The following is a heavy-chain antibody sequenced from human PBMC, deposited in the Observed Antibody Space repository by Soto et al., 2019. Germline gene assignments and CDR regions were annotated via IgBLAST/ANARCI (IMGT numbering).Heavy chain of an antibody. V-gene: IGHV1-69*13. Sequence: ASVKVSCKASGGTFSSYAISWVRQAPGQGLEWMGGIIPIFGTANYAQKFQGRVTITADESTSTAYMELSSLRSEDTAVYYCARDQTPSITGTYPFDYGGQGTRVTVSS. CDR3: ARDQTPSITGTYPFDY. D-gene: IGHD1-20*01. CDR1: GGTFSSYA. CDR2: IIPIFGTA. J-gene: IGHJ4*02.